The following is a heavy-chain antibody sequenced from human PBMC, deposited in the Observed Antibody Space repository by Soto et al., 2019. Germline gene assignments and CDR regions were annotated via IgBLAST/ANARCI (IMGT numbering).Heavy chain of an antibody. Sequence: EVQLLDSGGGLVQPGGSLRLSCAASGFSFTYYAMAWVRQPPGKGLEWVSTISATGGISYYADSVKGRFTISRDNSKDTLYLQMTSLRVEDTAVYYCAKEGPGTETSEDYFDFRGQGTLVTVSS. CDR3: AKEGPGTETSEDYFDF. V-gene: IGHV3-23*01. CDR2: ISATGGIS. CDR1: GFSFTYYA. D-gene: IGHD2-15*01. J-gene: IGHJ4*02.